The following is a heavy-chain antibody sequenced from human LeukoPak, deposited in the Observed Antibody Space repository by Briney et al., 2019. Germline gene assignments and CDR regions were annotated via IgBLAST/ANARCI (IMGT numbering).Heavy chain of an antibody. J-gene: IGHJ5*02. CDR3: AKPMYYYGSGSPYNWFDP. CDR2: ISGRGDST. Sequence: GGSLRLSCAASGFTSSIYAMTWVRQAAERGLGWVSSISGRGDSTSYADSVKGRFTISRDNSKNTLFLQMNSLRAEDTALYYCAKPMYYYGSGSPYNWFDPWGQGTLVTVSS. V-gene: IGHV3-23*01. CDR1: GFTSSIYA. D-gene: IGHD3-10*01.